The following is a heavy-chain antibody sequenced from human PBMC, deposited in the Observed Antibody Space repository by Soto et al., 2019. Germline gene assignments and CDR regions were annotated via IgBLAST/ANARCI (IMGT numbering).Heavy chain of an antibody. D-gene: IGHD2-15*01. Sequence: ASVKVSCKTSGYMFTSYGMSWVRQAPGQGLEWMGWISGYNGHTKFAQSFQGRVTMATDTSTSTAYMELRSLTADDSAVYYCARTEGVAAVVYSYYGMDVWRQGTTVTVSS. J-gene: IGHJ6*02. CDR3: ARTEGVAAVVYSYYGMDV. V-gene: IGHV1-18*04. CDR2: ISGYNGHT. CDR1: GYMFTSYG.